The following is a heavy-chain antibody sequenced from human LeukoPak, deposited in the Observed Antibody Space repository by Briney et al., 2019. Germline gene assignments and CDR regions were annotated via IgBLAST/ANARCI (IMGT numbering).Heavy chain of an antibody. V-gene: IGHV4-38-2*02. Sequence: PSETLSLTCSVSGYSIRSAYYWGWIRQPPGKGLEWIGTIFHSGSTYYNPSLKGRVSTSIDTSKNQFSLKLTPVTAADTAVYYCARVLGTGAAGAFGHWGQGTLVTVSS. D-gene: IGHD6-13*01. J-gene: IGHJ4*02. CDR3: ARVLGTGAAGAFGH. CDR1: GYSIRSAYY. CDR2: IFHSGST.